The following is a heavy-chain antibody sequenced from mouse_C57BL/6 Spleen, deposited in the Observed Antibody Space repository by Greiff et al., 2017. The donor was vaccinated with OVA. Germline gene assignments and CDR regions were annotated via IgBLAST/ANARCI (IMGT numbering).Heavy chain of an antibody. CDR3: ARGLGRGYFDY. CDR2: ISSGSSTI. J-gene: IGHJ2*01. D-gene: IGHD4-1*01. Sequence: EVNLVESGGGLVKPGGSLKLSCAASGFTFSDYGMHWVRQAPEKGLEWVAYISSGSSTIYYADTVKGRFTISRDNAKNTLFLQMTSLRSEDTAMYYCARGLGRGYFDYWGQGTTLTVSS. V-gene: IGHV5-17*01. CDR1: GFTFSDYG.